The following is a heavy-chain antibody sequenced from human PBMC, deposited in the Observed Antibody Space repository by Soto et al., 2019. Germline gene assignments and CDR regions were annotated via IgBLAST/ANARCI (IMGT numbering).Heavy chain of an antibody. Sequence: SGPTLVNPTQTLTLTCTFSGFSLSTSGVGVGWIRQPPGKALEWLALIYWNDDKRYSPSLKSRLTITKDTSKNQVVLTMTNMDPVDTATYYCAHSRDNWNYLGWFDPWGQGTLVTVSS. CDR2: IYWNDDK. CDR3: AHSRDNWNYLGWFDP. CDR1: GFSLSTSGVG. J-gene: IGHJ5*02. D-gene: IGHD1-7*01. V-gene: IGHV2-5*01.